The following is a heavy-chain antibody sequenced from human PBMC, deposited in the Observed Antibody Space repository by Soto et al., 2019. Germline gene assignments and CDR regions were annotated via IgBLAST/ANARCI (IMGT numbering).Heavy chain of an antibody. CDR3: ARVPYVWDYYFDY. Sequence: SETLSLTCTVSGGSISSYYWSWIRQPPGKGLEWIGYIYYSGSTNYNPSLKSRVTISVDTSKNQFSLKLSSVTAADTAVYYCARVPYVWDYYFDYWGQGTLVTVSS. J-gene: IGHJ4*02. V-gene: IGHV4-59*08. D-gene: IGHD3-16*01. CDR1: GGSISSYY. CDR2: IYYSGST.